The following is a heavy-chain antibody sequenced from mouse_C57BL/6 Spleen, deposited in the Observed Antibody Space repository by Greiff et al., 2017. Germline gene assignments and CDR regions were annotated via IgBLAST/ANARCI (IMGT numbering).Heavy chain of an antibody. J-gene: IGHJ1*03. D-gene: IGHD1-1*01. Sequence: VKLMESGPELVKPGASVKISCKASGYTFTDYYINWVKQRPGQGLEWIGWIFPGSGSTYYNEKFKGKATLTVDKSSSTAYMLLISLTSEDSAVYFCARRDYGSSPWYFDVWGTGTTVTVSS. CDR3: ARRDYGSSPWYFDV. CDR2: IFPGSGST. V-gene: IGHV1-75*01. CDR1: GYTFTDYY.